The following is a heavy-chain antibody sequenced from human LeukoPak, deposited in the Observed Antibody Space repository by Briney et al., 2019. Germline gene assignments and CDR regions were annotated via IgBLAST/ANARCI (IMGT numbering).Heavy chain of an antibody. CDR1: GASISSYS. V-gene: IGHV4-59*01. CDR2: IHYSGST. J-gene: IGHJ4*02. Sequence: PSETLSLTCTVSGASISSYSWTWIRQPPGKGLEWIGSIHYSGSTNYNPSLKSRVTISVDTSKNQFSLRLNSVTAADTAVYYCARPPHYYDTSGYSVWGQGTLVTVSS. CDR3: ARPPHYYDTSGYSV. D-gene: IGHD3-22*01.